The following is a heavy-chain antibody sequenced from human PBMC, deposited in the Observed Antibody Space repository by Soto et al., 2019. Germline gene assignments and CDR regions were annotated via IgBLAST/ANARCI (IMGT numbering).Heavy chain of an antibody. CDR2: FLASGGNT. V-gene: IGHV1-46*01. CDR3: ARGGATLFGVIDS. J-gene: IGHJ4*02. D-gene: IGHD3-3*01. Sequence: ASVKVSCKASGYSFFSYYIHWVRQAPGQGLEWMGRFLASGGNTDYAQRFRGRISMTRDTSTTNTVSLELTSLTSDDTAVYYCARGGATLFGVIDSWGQGTRVTVSS. CDR1: GYSFFSYY.